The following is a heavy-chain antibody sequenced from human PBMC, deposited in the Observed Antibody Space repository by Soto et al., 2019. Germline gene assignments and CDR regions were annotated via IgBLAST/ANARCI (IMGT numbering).Heavy chain of an antibody. J-gene: IGHJ4*02. V-gene: IGHV1-2*02. D-gene: IGHD5-18*01. CDR2: INPNSGGT. CDR1: GYTFTGYY. Sequence: ASVKSSCKASGYTFTGYYVHWVRQAPGQGPKWMGWINPNSGGTKSEKKFQGRVTMPRARSINTAYMEVRRRRSDKTAVYYCARRKGDNNNGIGYHPSFHCWGQGPLATVSS. CDR3: ARRKGDNNNGIGYHPSFHC.